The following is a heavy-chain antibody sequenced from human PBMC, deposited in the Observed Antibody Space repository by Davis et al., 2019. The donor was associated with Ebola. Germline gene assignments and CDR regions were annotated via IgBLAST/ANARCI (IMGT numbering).Heavy chain of an antibody. CDR1: AGSMTNYY. V-gene: IGHV4-59*01. CDR3: ARTPQFTYYGAYFDY. CDR2: IYYSGTT. Sequence: SETLSLTCTVSAGSMTNYYWNWIRQPPGKGLEWIGNIYYSGTTNYNPSLKSRVSISGDTSNNQFSLKVSSVTAADTAIYYCARTPQFTYYGAYFDYWGQGALVTVSS. J-gene: IGHJ4*02. D-gene: IGHD3-22*01.